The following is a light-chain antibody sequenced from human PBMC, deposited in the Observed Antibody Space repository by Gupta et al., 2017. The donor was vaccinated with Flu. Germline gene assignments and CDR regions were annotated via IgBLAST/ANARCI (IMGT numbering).Light chain of an antibody. V-gene: IGLV2-14*03. CDR1: SSDVGASNA. CDR2: DVS. Sequence: QSALPQPASAPGSPGQAITISCTGTSSDVGASNAVSWYQHHPGKAPKIMMYDVSDRPSGVSDRFSGSKSGNTASLTISGLQAEDEADYYCSSYTGRSTWVFGSGTQVTVL. CDR3: SSYTGRSTWV. J-gene: IGLJ1*01.